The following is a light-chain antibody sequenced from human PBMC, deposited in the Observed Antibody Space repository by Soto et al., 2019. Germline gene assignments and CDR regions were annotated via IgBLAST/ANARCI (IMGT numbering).Light chain of an antibody. J-gene: IGLJ1*01. CDR2: DVS. CDR3: CSYAGSPRFV. V-gene: IGLV2-11*01. CDR1: SSDVGRYNY. Sequence: QSALTQPRSVSGSPGQSVTISCTGTSSDVGRYNYVSWYQHHPGTAPKVMIYDVSERPSGVPDRFSGSKSGNTASLTISGLQAEDEADYYCCSYAGSPRFVFGTGTKLT.